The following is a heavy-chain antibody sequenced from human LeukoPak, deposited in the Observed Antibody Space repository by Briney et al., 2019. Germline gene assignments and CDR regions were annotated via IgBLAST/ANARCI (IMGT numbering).Heavy chain of an antibody. CDR2: ISSSSSYI. V-gene: IGHV3-21*01. Sequence: AGGSLRLSCAAPGFTFSSYSMNWVRQAPGKGLEWVSSISSSSSYIYYADSVKGRFTISRDNAKNSLYLQMNSLRAEDTAVYYCARDLAIYSSGWYAAFDIWGQGTMVTVSS. D-gene: IGHD6-19*01. J-gene: IGHJ3*02. CDR1: GFTFSSYS. CDR3: ARDLAIYSSGWYAAFDI.